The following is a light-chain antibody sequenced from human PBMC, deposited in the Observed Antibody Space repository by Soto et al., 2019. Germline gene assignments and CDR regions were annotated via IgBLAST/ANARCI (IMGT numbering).Light chain of an antibody. V-gene: IGLV2-11*01. J-gene: IGLJ1*01. Sequence: QSALTQPRSVSGSPGQSVTISCTGTSSDVGGYNYVSWYQQHPGKAPKLMIYDVSKRPSGVPDRFSGSKSANTASLTISGLQAEDEADDYCCSYAGSYTFGVFGTGTKVTVL. CDR2: DVS. CDR3: CSYAGSYTFGV. CDR1: SSDVGGYNY.